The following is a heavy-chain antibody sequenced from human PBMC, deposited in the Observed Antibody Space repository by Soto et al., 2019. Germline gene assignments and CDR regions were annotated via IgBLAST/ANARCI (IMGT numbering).Heavy chain of an antibody. V-gene: IGHV1-2*02. D-gene: IGHD1-7*01. Sequence: GASVKVSCKASGYTFTGYYMHWVRQAPGQGLEWMGWINPNSGGTNYAQKFQGRVTMTRDTSISTAYMELSRLRSDDTAVYYCARAHAVIKTGTHFDYYYYGMDVWGQGTTVTAP. CDR1: GYTFTGYY. CDR2: INPNSGGT. CDR3: ARAHAVIKTGTHFDYYYYGMDV. J-gene: IGHJ6*02.